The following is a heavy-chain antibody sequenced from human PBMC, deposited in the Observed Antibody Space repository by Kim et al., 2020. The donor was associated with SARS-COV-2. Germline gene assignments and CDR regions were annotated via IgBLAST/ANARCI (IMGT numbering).Heavy chain of an antibody. CDR3: ARDMIAEYSGYDWFRRAVRDYYYYYGMDV. Sequence: GGSLRLSCAASGFTFSSYAMHWVRQAPGKGLEWVAVISYDGSNKYYADSVKGRFTISRDNSKNTLYLQMNSLRAEDTAVYYCARDMIAEYSGYDWFRRAVRDYYYYYGMDVWGQGTTVTVSS. CDR2: ISYDGSNK. CDR1: GFTFSSYA. J-gene: IGHJ6*02. V-gene: IGHV3-30*04. D-gene: IGHD5-12*01.